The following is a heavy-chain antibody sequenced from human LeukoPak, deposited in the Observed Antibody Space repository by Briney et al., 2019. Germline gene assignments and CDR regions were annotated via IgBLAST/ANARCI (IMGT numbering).Heavy chain of an antibody. V-gene: IGHV3-74*01. CDR2: IKSDGSTT. Sequence: PGGSLRLSCAASGFSFSSYWMHWVRQAPGTGLVWVSRIKSDGSTTNYADFVKGRFTISRDNSKNTLYLQMNSLRAEDTAVYYCAKAFRETGYSSGWYYFDSWGQGTLVTVST. CDR3: AKAFRETGYSSGWYYFDS. D-gene: IGHD6-19*01. J-gene: IGHJ4*02. CDR1: GFSFSSYW.